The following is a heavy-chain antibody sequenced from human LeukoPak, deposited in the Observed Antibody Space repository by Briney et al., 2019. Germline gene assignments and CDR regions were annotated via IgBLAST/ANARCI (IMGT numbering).Heavy chain of an antibody. V-gene: IGHV3-48*01. J-gene: IGHJ4*02. CDR3: ARGLGYCSGGSCQNYFDY. D-gene: IGHD2-15*01. CDR2: ISSSSSTI. CDR1: GFTFSSYS. Sequence: PGGSLRLSCAASGFTFSSYSMNWVRQAPGKGLEWVSYISSSSSTIYYADSVKGRFTISRDNAKNSLYLQMNSLRAEDTAVCYCARGLGYCSGGSCQNYFDYWGQGTLVTVSS.